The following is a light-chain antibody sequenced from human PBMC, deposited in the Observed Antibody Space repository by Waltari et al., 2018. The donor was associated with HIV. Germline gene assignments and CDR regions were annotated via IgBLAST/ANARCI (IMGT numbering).Light chain of an antibody. V-gene: IGLV1-40*01. CDR3: QSYDTSLSAVV. CDR2: DNN. J-gene: IGLJ3*02. CDR1: SSNLGAGYD. Sequence: QSVVTQPPSVSGAPGQRITISCSGSSSNLGAGYDVHWYQQLPGTVPKVIIYDNNKRPSGVPDRFSGSKSGTSASLAITGLQAEDEAEYYCQSYDTSLSAVVFGGGTTLTVL.